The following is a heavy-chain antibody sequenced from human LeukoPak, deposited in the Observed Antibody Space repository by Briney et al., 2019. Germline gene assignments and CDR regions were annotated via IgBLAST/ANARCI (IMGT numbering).Heavy chain of an antibody. CDR3: ARGMYYDFWSDGNFDY. CDR2: ISYDGSNK. V-gene: IGHV3-30*04. CDR1: GFTFSSYA. Sequence: GRSLRLSCAASGFTFSSYAMHWVRQAPGKGLEWVAVISYDGSNKYYADSMKGRFTISRDNSKNTLYLQMNSLRAEDTAVYYCARGMYYDFWSDGNFDYWGQGTLVTVSS. J-gene: IGHJ4*02. D-gene: IGHD3-3*01.